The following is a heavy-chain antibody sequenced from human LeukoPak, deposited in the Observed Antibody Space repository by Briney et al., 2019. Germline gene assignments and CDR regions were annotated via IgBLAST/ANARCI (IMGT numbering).Heavy chain of an antibody. V-gene: IGHV1-46*01. Sequence: GASVKVSCKASGYTFTSYYMHWVRQAPGQGLEWMGIINPSGGSTSYAQKFQGRVTMTRDTSTSTVYMELSSRRSEDTAVYYCARDCSSTRGARYYFDSWGQETRVTVSS. CDR3: ARDCSSTRGARYYFDS. CDR1: GYTFTSYY. CDR2: INPSGGST. D-gene: IGHD2-2*01. J-gene: IGHJ4*02.